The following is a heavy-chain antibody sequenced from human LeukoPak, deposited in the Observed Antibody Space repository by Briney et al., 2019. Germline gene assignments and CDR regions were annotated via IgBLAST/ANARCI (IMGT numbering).Heavy chain of an antibody. Sequence: ASVKVSCKASGYTFTSYGISWVRQAPGQGLEWMGWISAYNGNTNYAQKLQGRATMTTDISTSTAYMELRSLRSDDTAVYYCARSSATVETPYYYYYYMDVWGKGTTVTVSS. D-gene: IGHD4-11*01. V-gene: IGHV1-18*01. CDR2: ISAYNGNT. J-gene: IGHJ6*03. CDR3: ARSSATVETPYYYYYYMDV. CDR1: GYTFTSYG.